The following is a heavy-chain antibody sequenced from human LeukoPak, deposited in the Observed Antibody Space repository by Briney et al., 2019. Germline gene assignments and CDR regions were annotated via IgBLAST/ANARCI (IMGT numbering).Heavy chain of an antibody. CDR1: GGSFSGYS. Sequence: PSETLSLTCVVYGGSFSGYSWSWIRQPPGKGLEWIGEINQRRNTNYNPSLKSRVTISIDTSKNQFSLKRISVTAADTAVYYCARHGWHAWYFDLWGRGTLVTVSS. CDR2: INQRRNT. CDR3: ARHGWHAWYFDL. V-gene: IGHV4-34*01. D-gene: IGHD6-19*01. J-gene: IGHJ2*01.